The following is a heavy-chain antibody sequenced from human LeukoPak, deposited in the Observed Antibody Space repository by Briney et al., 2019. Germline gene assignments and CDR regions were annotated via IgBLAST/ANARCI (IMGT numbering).Heavy chain of an antibody. CDR1: GFTFSSYT. Sequence: GGSLRLSCAASGFTFSSYTMNWVRQAPGKGLEWVSSISSSSSYIYYADSVKGRFTISRDNAKNSLYLQMNSLRAEDTAVYYCARDPFMITFGGVIGPRGYFDYWGQGTLVTVSS. CDR2: ISSSSSYI. D-gene: IGHD3-16*02. J-gene: IGHJ4*02. V-gene: IGHV3-21*01. CDR3: ARDPFMITFGGVIGPRGYFDY.